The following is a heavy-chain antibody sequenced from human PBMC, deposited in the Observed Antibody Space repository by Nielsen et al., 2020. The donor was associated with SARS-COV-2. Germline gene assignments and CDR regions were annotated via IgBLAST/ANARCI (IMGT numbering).Heavy chain of an antibody. CDR1: GFTFSKYA. CDR3: AKVQKNYFGSGSDAFDF. J-gene: IGHJ3*01. D-gene: IGHD3-10*01. CDR2: ISGTDTTT. Sequence: GSLKISCAASGFTFSKYAMSWVRQAPGKGLEWVSVISGTDTTTYYGDSVKGRFTISRDNSKNTLYLQMNSLRAEDTAVFYCAKVQKNYFGSGSDAFDFWGQGTVVTVSS. V-gene: IGHV3-23*01.